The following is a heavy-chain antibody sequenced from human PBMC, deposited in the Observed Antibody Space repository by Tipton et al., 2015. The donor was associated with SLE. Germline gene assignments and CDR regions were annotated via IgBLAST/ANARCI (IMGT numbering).Heavy chain of an antibody. CDR1: GYSFTTYW. CDR3: AREVVVVPLYYYYYMDV. CDR2: IYPGDSDT. V-gene: IGHV5-51*01. J-gene: IGHJ6*03. Sequence: QLVQSGAEVKKPGESLKISCKGSGYSFTTYWIGWVRQMPGKGLEWMGIIYPGDSDTRYSPSFQGQVTISADKSISTAYLQWSSLKASDTAMYYCAREVVVVPLYYYYYMDVWGKGTTVTVSS. D-gene: IGHD3-22*01.